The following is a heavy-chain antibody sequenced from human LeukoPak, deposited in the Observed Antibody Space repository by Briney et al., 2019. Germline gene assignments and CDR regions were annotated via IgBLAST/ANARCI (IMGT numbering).Heavy chain of an antibody. D-gene: IGHD5-18*01. Sequence: ASVKVSCKASGYTFTSYYMHWVRQAPGQGLELRGLINTSGGRTTYAQKYQGIVTLTRDTSTSTVYMELSSLRSEDTAVYCCARGGDIHLWINYYYYMDVWGKGTTVTVSS. V-gene: IGHV1-46*01. CDR1: GYTFTSYY. CDR2: INTSGGRT. CDR3: ARGGDIHLWINYYYYMDV. J-gene: IGHJ6*03.